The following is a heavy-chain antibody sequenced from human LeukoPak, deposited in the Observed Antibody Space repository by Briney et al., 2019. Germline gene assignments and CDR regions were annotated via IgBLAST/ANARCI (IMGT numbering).Heavy chain of an antibody. D-gene: IGHD2/OR15-2a*01. Sequence: GGSLRLSCVASGFTFSSYGMHWVRQAPGKGLEWVAVIWYDGTNKNYAESVKGRFTISRDNAMNTLYLQVNSMRAEDTAVYYCARARDNFDISTFSVVDYWGQGTLVTVSS. CDR1: GFTFSSYG. CDR3: ARARDNFDISTFSVVDY. J-gene: IGHJ4*02. V-gene: IGHV3-33*08. CDR2: IWYDGTNK.